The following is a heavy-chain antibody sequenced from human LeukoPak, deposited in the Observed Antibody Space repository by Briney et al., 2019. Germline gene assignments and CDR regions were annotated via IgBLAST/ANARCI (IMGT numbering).Heavy chain of an antibody. CDR2: MNPNSGNT. CDR1: GYTFTNFG. V-gene: IGHV1-8*02. D-gene: IGHD6-13*01. Sequence: ASVKVSCKASGYTFTNFGISWVRQAPGQGLEWMGWMNPNSGNTGYAQKFQGRVTMTRNTSISTAYMELSSLRSEDTAVYYCARTWPYSSSWYSTYYYGMDVWGQGTTVTVSS. J-gene: IGHJ6*02. CDR3: ARTWPYSSSWYSTYYYGMDV.